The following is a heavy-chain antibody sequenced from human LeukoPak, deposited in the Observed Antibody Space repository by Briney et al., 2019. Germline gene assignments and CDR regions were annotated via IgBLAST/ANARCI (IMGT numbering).Heavy chain of an antibody. CDR3: ARVNYDILTGPAGVLGNWFDP. Sequence: GGSLRLSCAASGFTVSSNYMSWVRQAPGKGLEWVPVIYSGGSTYYADSVKGRFTISRDNSKNTLYLQMNSLRAEDTAVYYCARVNYDILTGPAGVLGNWFDPWGQGTLVTVSS. J-gene: IGHJ5*02. CDR2: IYSGGST. CDR1: GFTVSSNY. V-gene: IGHV3-66*01. D-gene: IGHD3-9*01.